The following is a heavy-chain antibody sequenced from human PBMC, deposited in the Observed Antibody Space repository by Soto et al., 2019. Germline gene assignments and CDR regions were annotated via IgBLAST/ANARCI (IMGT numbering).Heavy chain of an antibody. CDR3: ARVRIVHYYYYYYMDV. CDR1: GGSISSGGYY. D-gene: IGHD2-15*01. Sequence: SETLSLTCTVSGGSISSGGYYWSWIRQHPGKGLEWIGYIYYSGSTYYNPSLKSRVTISVDTSKNQFSLKLSSVTAADTAVYYCARVRIVHYYYYYYMDVWGKGTTVTVSS. V-gene: IGHV4-31*03. CDR2: IYYSGST. J-gene: IGHJ6*03.